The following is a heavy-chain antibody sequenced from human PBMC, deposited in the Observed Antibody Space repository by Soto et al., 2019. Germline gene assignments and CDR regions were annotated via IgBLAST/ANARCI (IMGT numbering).Heavy chain of an antibody. CDR3: ATVKKSTVTTFDY. V-gene: IGHV1-18*01. CDR2: XSAYNXNT. CDR1: GYTFTTYG. J-gene: IGHJ4*02. D-gene: IGHD4-17*01. Sequence: GXXVKVSCKASGYTFTTYGISWVRQAPGQVLEWMGGXSAYNXNTNYAQKLQGXVTMTEDTXTDTEYMQLSSLRYEDKDVYYCATVKKSTVTTFDYWGQGTLVNVSS.